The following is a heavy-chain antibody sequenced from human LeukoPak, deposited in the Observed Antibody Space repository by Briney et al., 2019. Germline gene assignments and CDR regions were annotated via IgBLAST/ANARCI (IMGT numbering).Heavy chain of an antibody. CDR3: ARASGVFDY. Sequence: GGSLRLSCAASGFTFSSYGMHWVRQAPGKGPEWVAAIWNDGINKYYVNSVKGRFTVSRDNSKNTLYLQMNSLRAEDTAVYYCARASGVFDYWGQGTLVTVSS. D-gene: IGHD3-10*01. CDR1: GFTFSSYG. J-gene: IGHJ4*02. V-gene: IGHV3-33*08. CDR2: IWNDGINK.